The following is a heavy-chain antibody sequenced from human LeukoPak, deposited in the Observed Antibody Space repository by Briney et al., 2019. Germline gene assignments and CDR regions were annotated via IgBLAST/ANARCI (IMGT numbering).Heavy chain of an antibody. J-gene: IGHJ4*02. CDR3: AKDGGSYSY. Sequence: PGGSLRLSCAASGFTFSNYIMNWVRQAPGKGLEWVSSIGSSSSFRHYADSVKGRFTISRDNAKNSLYLQMNSLRAEDTAVYYCAKDGGSYSYWGQGTLVTVSS. V-gene: IGHV3-21*01. CDR1: GFTFSNYI. D-gene: IGHD1-26*01. CDR2: IGSSSSFR.